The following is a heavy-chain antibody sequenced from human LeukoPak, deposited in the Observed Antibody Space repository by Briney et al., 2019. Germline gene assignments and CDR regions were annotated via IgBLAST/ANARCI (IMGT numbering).Heavy chain of an antibody. CDR1: GGTFSSYA. CDR2: IIPIFGTA. Sequence: SVKVSCKASGGTFSSYAISWVRQAPGQGLEWMGGIIPIFGTANYAQKFQGRVTITTDESTSTAYMELSSLRSEDTAVSYCAIDSTINYYYYYMDVWGKGTTVTVSS. J-gene: IGHJ6*03. D-gene: IGHD2-2*01. V-gene: IGHV1-69*05. CDR3: AIDSTINYYYYYMDV.